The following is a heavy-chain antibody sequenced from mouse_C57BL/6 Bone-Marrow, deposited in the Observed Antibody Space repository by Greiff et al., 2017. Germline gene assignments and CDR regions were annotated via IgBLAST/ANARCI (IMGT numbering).Heavy chain of an antibody. CDR3: ARDRVWDYFDY. CDR2: ISDGGSYT. CDR1: GFTFSSYA. D-gene: IGHD3-1*01. J-gene: IGHJ2*01. Sequence: EVQVVESGGGLVKPGGSLKLSCAASGFTFSSYAMSWVRQTPEKRLEWVATISDGGSYTYYPDNVKGRFTISRDNAKNNLYLQMSHLKSEDTAMYYCARDRVWDYFDYWGQGTTLTVSS. V-gene: IGHV5-4*01.